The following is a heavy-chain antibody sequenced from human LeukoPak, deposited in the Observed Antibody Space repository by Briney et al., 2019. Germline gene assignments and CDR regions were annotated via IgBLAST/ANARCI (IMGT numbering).Heavy chain of an antibody. CDR3: ARFFGVRGVIEVLDY. Sequence: PSETLSLTCTVSGGSISSGGYYWSWIRQHPGKGLEWIGYIYYSGSTYYNPSLKSRVTISVDTSKNQFSLKLSSVTAADTAVYYCARFFGVRGVIEVLDYWGQGTLVTVSS. V-gene: IGHV4-31*03. CDR2: IYYSGST. D-gene: IGHD3-10*01. CDR1: GGSISSGGYY. J-gene: IGHJ4*02.